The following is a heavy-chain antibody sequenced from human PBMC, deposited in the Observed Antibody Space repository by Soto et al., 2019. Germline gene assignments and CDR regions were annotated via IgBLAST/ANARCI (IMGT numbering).Heavy chain of an antibody. J-gene: IGHJ6*03. D-gene: IGHD3-3*01. CDR1: GFTFHSYA. CDR2: ISGSGGST. V-gene: IGHV3-23*01. CDR3: AKDSALDAPEGYYYYMDV. Sequence: GGSLRLSCAASGFTFHSYAMTWVRQAPGKGLEWVSAISGSGGSTFYADSVKGRFNISRYNFKNTLYLQMSSLRDEDTAVYYCAKDSALDAPEGYYYYMDVWGKGTTVTVSS.